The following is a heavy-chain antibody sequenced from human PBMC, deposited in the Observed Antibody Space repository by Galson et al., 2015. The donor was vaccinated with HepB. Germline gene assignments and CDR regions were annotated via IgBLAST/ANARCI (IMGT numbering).Heavy chain of an antibody. V-gene: IGHV1-2*02. J-gene: IGHJ5*02. CDR3: ARHTAMSGGWFDP. D-gene: IGHD5-18*01. CDR2: INPARGDT. Sequence: SVKVSCKASGYIFTGSYLHWVRQAPGQGLKWMGWINPARGDTHFARKFQGRVTMTRDTSISTAYMELTRLRSDDTAVYYCARHTAMSGGWFDPWGQGTLVIVSS. CDR1: GYIFTGSY.